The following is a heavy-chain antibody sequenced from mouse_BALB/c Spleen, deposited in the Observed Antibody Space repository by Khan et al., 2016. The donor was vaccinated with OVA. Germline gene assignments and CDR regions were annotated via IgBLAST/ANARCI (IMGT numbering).Heavy chain of an antibody. CDR1: GFSLTGYG. D-gene: IGHD4-1*01. CDR2: IWGEGST. Sequence: QVQLKESGPGLVAPSQSLSITCTVSGFSLTGYGVNWVRQPPGKGLEWLGMIWGEGSTDYNSALKSRLSISKDNSKSQGFLKMNSLQTDDTARYYCARDRGLGLAMDYWGQGTSVTVSS. CDR3: ARDRGLGLAMDY. J-gene: IGHJ4*01. V-gene: IGHV2-6-7*01.